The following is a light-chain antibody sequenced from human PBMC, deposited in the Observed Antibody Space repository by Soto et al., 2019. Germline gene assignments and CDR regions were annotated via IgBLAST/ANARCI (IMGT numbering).Light chain of an antibody. CDR1: TGAVTSGHY. CDR3: LLSYSGARSFVV. CDR2: DTS. J-gene: IGLJ2*01. Sequence: QAVVTQEPSLTVSPGGTVTLTCGSSTGAVTSGHYPYWFQQKPGQAPRTLIYDTSNKHSWTPARFSGSLLGGKAALTLSGAQPEDEAEYYCLLSYSGARSFVVFGVGTKLTVL. V-gene: IGLV7-46*01.